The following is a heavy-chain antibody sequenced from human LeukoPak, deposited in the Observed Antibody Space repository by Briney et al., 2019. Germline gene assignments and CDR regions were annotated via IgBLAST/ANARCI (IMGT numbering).Heavy chain of an antibody. D-gene: IGHD3-10*01. CDR3: ATVPGSGSYLPFDY. J-gene: IGHJ4*02. CDR2: FDPEDGET. Sequence: ASVKVSCKVSGYTLTELSMHWARQAPGKGLEWMGGFDPEDGETIYAQKFQGRVTMTEDTSTDTAYMELSSLRSEDTAVYYCATVPGSGSYLPFDYWGQGTLVTVSS. V-gene: IGHV1-24*01. CDR1: GYTLTELS.